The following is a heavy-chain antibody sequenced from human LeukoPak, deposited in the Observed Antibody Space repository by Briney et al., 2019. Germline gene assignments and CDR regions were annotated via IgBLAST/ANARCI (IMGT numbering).Heavy chain of an antibody. CDR2: MSYIGNNK. V-gene: IGHV3-30-3*01. CDR3: AKDAWIQLWLVEDPD. J-gene: IGHJ4*02. Sequence: PGGSLRLSCAASGFTFNNYAMHWVRQAPGKGLEWVAVMSYIGNNKYYADSVKGRFTISRDNSKNTLYLQMSSLRAEDTAVYYCAKDAWIQLWLVEDPDWGQGTLVTVSS. CDR1: GFTFNNYA. D-gene: IGHD5-18*01.